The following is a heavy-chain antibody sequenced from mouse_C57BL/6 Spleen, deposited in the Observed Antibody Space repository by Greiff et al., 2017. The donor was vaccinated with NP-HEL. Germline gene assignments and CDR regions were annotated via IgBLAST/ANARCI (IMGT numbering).Heavy chain of an antibody. Sequence: VQLQQPGAELVMPGASVKLSCKASGYTFTSYWMHWVKQRPGQGLEWIGEIDPSDSYTNYNQKFKGKSTLTVDKSSSTAYMQLSSLTSEDSAVYYCARKRGYDEGWFAYWGQGTLVTVSA. J-gene: IGHJ3*01. CDR3: ARKRGYDEGWFAY. CDR2: IDPSDSYT. V-gene: IGHV1-69*01. D-gene: IGHD2-2*01. CDR1: GYTFTSYW.